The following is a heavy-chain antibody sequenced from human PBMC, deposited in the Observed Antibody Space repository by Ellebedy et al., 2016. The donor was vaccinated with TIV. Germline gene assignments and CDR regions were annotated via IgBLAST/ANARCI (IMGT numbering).Heavy chain of an antibody. Sequence: MPSETLSLTCTVSGGSMKNYYWTWIRRPPGKGLEWLGQIFYSGSTNYNPSLKSRVTISGATSKNQFSLRRSSVTAADTAVYYCARRKITVFGETDAFDIWGQGTVVTVSS. V-gene: IGHV4-59*01. CDR2: IFYSGST. J-gene: IGHJ3*02. CDR3: ARRKITVFGETDAFDI. D-gene: IGHD3-3*01. CDR1: GGSMKNYY.